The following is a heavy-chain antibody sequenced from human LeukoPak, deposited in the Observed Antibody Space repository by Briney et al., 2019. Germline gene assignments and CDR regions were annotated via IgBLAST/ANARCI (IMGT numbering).Heavy chain of an antibody. CDR2: ISGSGGST. V-gene: IGHV3-23*01. J-gene: IGHJ4*02. Sequence: PGGSLRLSCAASGFTFSSYAMSWVRQAPGKGLEWVSAISGSGGSTYYADSVKGRFTISRDNSKNTLYLQMNSLRAEDTAVYYCAKDWGLSWPGELWFRELLPSRFDYWGQGTLVTVSS. CDR3: AKDWGLSWPGELWFRELLPSRFDY. D-gene: IGHD3-10*01. CDR1: GFTFSSYA.